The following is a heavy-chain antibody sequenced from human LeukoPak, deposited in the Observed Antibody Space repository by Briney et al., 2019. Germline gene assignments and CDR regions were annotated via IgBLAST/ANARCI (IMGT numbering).Heavy chain of an antibody. CDR1: GGTFSSYA. D-gene: IGHD3-22*01. Sequence: SVKVSCKASGGTFSSYAISWVRQAPGQGLEWMGGIIPIFGTANYAQKFQGRVTITADESTSTAYMELSSLRSEDTAVYYCARELHYYDSSGYYYYFDYWGQGTLVTVSS. J-gene: IGHJ4*02. CDR2: IIPIFGTA. V-gene: IGHV1-69*13. CDR3: ARELHYYDSSGYYYYFDY.